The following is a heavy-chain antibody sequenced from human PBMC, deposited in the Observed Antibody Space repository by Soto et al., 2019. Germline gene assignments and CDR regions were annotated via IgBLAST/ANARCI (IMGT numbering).Heavy chain of an antibody. Sequence: ASVKVSCKASGYTFTSYGISWVRQAPGQGLEWMGWISAYNGNTNYAQKLQGRVTMTTDTSTRTAYMELRSLRSDDTAVYYCARGMGYSGYDGLIPTSYYYMDVWGKGTTVTVSS. V-gene: IGHV1-18*01. CDR3: ARGMGYSGYDGLIPTSYYYMDV. D-gene: IGHD5-12*01. CDR2: ISAYNGNT. J-gene: IGHJ6*03. CDR1: GYTFTSYG.